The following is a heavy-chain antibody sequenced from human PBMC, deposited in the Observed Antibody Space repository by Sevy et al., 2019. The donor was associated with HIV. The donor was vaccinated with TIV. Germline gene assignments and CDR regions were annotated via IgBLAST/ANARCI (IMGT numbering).Heavy chain of an antibody. CDR2: IYSGGST. D-gene: IGHD6-6*01. CDR3: ARGVYSSSSLLMDV. Sequence: GGSLRLSCAASGFTVSSNYMSWVRQAPGKGLEWVSDIYSGGSTYYADSVKGRFIISRHNSKNTLYLQMNSLGAEDTAVYYCARGVYSSSSLLMDVWGKGTTVTVSS. J-gene: IGHJ6*03. CDR1: GFTVSSNY. V-gene: IGHV3-53*04.